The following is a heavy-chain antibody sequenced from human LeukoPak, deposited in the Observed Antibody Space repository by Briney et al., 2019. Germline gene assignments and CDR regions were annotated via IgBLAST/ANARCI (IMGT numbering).Heavy chain of an antibody. Sequence: ASETLSLTCAVYGGSFSGHSWSWIRQAPGKGLEWIGEISHNGGINYNPSLKSRVTISADTPKKQFSLRLTSVTAADTAVYYCARHVHVSMIGVILSDYFDYWGRGTLVSVSS. CDR1: GGSFSGHS. CDR2: ISHNGGI. V-gene: IGHV4-34*01. J-gene: IGHJ4*02. D-gene: IGHD3-22*01. CDR3: ARHVHVSMIGVILSDYFDY.